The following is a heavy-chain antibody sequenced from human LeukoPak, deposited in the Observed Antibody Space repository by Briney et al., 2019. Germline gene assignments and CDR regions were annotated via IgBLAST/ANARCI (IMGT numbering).Heavy chain of an antibody. CDR1: GGSISSGDYY. J-gene: IGHJ3*02. Sequence: SETLSLTCTVSGGSISSGDYYWSWIRQPPGKGLEWIGYIYYSGSTYYSPSLKSRVTISVDTSKNQFSLKLSSVTAADTAVYYCARELRYFDWSTAFDIWGQGTMVTVSS. CDR3: ARELRYFDWSTAFDI. D-gene: IGHD3-9*01. CDR2: IYYSGST. V-gene: IGHV4-30-4*01.